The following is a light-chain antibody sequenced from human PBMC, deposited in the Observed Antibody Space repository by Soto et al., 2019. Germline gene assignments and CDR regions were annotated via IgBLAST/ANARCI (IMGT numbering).Light chain of an antibody. CDR3: QQYENLPT. J-gene: IGKJ5*01. Sequence: DIQMSQSPSSLSASVGDRVTITCRAAESISRHLNWYQQKPGRAPKLLIYDASNLEAGVPSRFRGSGSGTDFTFTISRLQPEDIATYYCQQYENLPTFGQGTRLEIK. CDR2: DAS. V-gene: IGKV1-33*01. CDR1: ESISRH.